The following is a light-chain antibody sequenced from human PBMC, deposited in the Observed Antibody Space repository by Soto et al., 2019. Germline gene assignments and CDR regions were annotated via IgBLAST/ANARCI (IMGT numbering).Light chain of an antibody. CDR1: SSNIGAGYD. CDR2: GNT. Sequence: QSVLTQPPSVSGAPGQRVTISCTGSSSNIGAGYDVHWYQQLPGTAPKLLIYGNTNRPSAVPDRFSGSKSGTSASLAITGLQAEDEADYYCQSYDSSLSRYVFGAGTKVTVL. CDR3: QSYDSSLSRYV. V-gene: IGLV1-40*01. J-gene: IGLJ1*01.